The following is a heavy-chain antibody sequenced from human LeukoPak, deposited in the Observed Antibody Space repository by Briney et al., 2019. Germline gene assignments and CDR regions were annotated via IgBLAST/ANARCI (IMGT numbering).Heavy chain of an antibody. Sequence: PGGSLRLSCAAPGFTFSSNYMSWVRQAPGKGLEWVSVIYSGGSTYYADSVKGRFTISRDSSKNTLFLHMNTLRAEDTAIYYCAKDRTVGASYWYFDLWGRGTLVTVSS. J-gene: IGHJ2*01. V-gene: IGHV3-53*01. CDR1: GFTFSSNY. D-gene: IGHD1-26*01. CDR3: AKDRTVGASYWYFDL. CDR2: IYSGGST.